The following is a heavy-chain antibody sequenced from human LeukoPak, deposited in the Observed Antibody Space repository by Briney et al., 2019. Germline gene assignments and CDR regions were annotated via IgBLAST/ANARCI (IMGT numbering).Heavy chain of an antibody. V-gene: IGHV3-30*04. D-gene: IGHD5-24*01. CDR3: ARGPVEMATIEPQSAHTLY. Sequence: GGSLRLSCAASGSTFSSYAMHWVRQAPGKGLEWVAVISYDGSNKYYADSVKGRFTISRDNSKNTLYLQMNSLRAEDTAVYYCARGPVEMATIEPQSAHTLYWGQGTLVTVSS. J-gene: IGHJ4*02. CDR1: GSTFSSYA. CDR2: ISYDGSNK.